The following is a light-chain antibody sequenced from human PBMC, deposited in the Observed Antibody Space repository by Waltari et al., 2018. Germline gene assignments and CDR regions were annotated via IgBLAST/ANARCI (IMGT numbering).Light chain of an antibody. CDR3: CSYAGGRRV. CDR2: EGT. V-gene: IGLV2-23*01. Sequence: QSALTQPASVSGSPGQSIPISCTGTSSDVGHSKLVSWYQSHPGKAPRLMIYEGTKRPSGVSNRFSGSKSGNTASLTISGLQSEDEADYYCCSYAGGRRVFGGGTKLTVL. J-gene: IGLJ3*02. CDR1: SSDVGHSKL.